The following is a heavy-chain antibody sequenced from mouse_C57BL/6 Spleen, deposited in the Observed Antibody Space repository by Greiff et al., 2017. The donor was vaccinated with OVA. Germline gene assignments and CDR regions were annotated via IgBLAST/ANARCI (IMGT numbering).Heavy chain of an antibody. CDR2: IDPSDSET. D-gene: IGHD1-1*01. CDR1: GYTFTSYW. CDR3: ARSSYYGSSPYYYAMDY. J-gene: IGHJ4*01. V-gene: IGHV1-52*01. Sequence: VQLQQPGAELVRPGSSVKLSCKASGYTFTSYWMHWVKQRPIQGLEWIGNIDPSDSETHYNQKFKDKATLTVDKASSTAYMQLSSLTSEDSAVYYWARSSYYGSSPYYYAMDYWGQGTSVTVSS.